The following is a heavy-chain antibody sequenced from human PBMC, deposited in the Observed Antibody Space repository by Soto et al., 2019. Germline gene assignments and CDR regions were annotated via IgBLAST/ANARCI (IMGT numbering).Heavy chain of an antibody. Sequence: QVQLVQSGPDLKRPGASMKVSCKASGYTFTSYGISWVRQAPGQGLEWLAWISPLKGRTQYSQKAQGRVTLSTDTSSNTAYMEMTTLRVDHTAVYYGAMDYGDRPEKLKHWGQGTLVTVS. CDR1: GYTFTSYG. D-gene: IGHD4-17*01. CDR3: AMDYGDRPEKLKH. V-gene: IGHV1-18*04. CDR2: ISPLKGRT. J-gene: IGHJ1*01.